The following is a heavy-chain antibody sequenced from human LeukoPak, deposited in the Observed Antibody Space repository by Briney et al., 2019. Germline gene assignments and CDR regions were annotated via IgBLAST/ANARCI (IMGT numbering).Heavy chain of an antibody. Sequence: GSLRLSCAASGFTFSRHWMSWVRQAPGKGPERVAHMDQDGSAIYSVDSVKGRFTISRDNDKNSLYLQMNGLTVADTAVYYCARTVPGYPDDYFDYWGQGTLVTVSS. CDR1: GFTFSRHW. D-gene: IGHD6-19*01. V-gene: IGHV3-7*01. CDR3: ARTVPGYPDDYFDY. J-gene: IGHJ4*02. CDR2: MDQDGSAI.